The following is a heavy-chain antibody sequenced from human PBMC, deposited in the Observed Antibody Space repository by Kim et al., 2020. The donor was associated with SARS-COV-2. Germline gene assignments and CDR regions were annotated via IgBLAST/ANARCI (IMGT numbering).Heavy chain of an antibody. Sequence: SETLSLTCTVSGGSISSGGYYWSWIRQHPGKGLEWIGFIHYTGNTYYNPSLKSRVTISVDTSKNQFSLKLSSVTAADTAVYYCARDYYGTGRGYFDYWGQGTLVTVSS. CDR2: IHYTGNT. J-gene: IGHJ4*02. D-gene: IGHD3-10*01. CDR1: GGSISSGGYY. CDR3: ARDYYGTGRGYFDY. V-gene: IGHV4-31*03.